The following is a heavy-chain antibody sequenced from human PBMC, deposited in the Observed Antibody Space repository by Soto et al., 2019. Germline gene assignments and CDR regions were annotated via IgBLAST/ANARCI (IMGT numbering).Heavy chain of an antibody. CDR3: ARDKRDYDILTGYYPYYYGMDV. J-gene: IGHJ6*02. Sequence: GGSLRLSCAASGFTFSSYSMNWVRQAPGKGLEWVSYISSSSSTIYYADSVKGRFTISRDNAKNSLYLQMNSLRDEDTAVYYCARDKRDYDILTGYYPYYYGMDVWGQGTTVTVSS. CDR2: ISSSSSTI. CDR1: GFTFSSYS. D-gene: IGHD3-9*01. V-gene: IGHV3-48*02.